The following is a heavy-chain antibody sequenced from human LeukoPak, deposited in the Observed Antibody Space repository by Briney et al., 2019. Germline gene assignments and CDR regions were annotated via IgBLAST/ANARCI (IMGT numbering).Heavy chain of an antibody. J-gene: IGHJ6*03. V-gene: IGHV4-34*01. CDR3: ARGRITGTTCPMDV. CDR1: GGSYSGYY. CDR2: INRGGST. Sequence: PSETLSLTCGIYGGSYSGYYWTWVRQPPGKGLEWIGEINRGGSTNYNPSLKSRVTISVDTSKNQFSLKLNSVTAADTAVYYCARGRITGTTCPMDVWGKGTAVTVSS. D-gene: IGHD1-7*01.